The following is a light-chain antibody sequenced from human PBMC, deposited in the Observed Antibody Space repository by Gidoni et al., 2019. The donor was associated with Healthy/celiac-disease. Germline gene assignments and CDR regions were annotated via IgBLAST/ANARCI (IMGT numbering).Light chain of an antibody. Sequence: EIVSTPPPGTLSLSPGERATLSCRASQSVSSSYLAWYQQNPGQAPRLLIYSASSRATGVPDRFSGSGSGTDFTLTISRLEPEDFAVYYCQQYGSSPITFGQGTRLEIK. V-gene: IGKV3-20*01. J-gene: IGKJ5*01. CDR1: QSVSSSY. CDR3: QQYGSSPIT. CDR2: SAS.